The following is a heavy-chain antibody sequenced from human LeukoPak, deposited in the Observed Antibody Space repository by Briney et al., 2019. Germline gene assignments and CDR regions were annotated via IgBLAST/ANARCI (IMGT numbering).Heavy chain of an antibody. V-gene: IGHV1-18*01. CDR2: INAYNGDT. CDR3: AREANGYNDY. J-gene: IGHJ4*02. D-gene: IGHD5-24*01. CDR1: NYTFTSYG. Sequence: ASVKVSCKASNYTFTSYGISWVRQAPGQGLEWMAWINAYNGDTNYAQKLQGRVTLTTDTSTSTAYMELRSLRSDDTAVYYCAREANGYNDYWGQGTLVTVSS.